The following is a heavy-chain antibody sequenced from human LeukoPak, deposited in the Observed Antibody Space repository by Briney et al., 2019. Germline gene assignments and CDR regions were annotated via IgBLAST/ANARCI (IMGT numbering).Heavy chain of an antibody. V-gene: IGHV1-18*04. CDR3: ARGLRYFDWLGDYFDY. Sequence: ASVKVSCKASGYTFTSYYMHWVRQAPGQGLEWMGWISAYNGNTNYAQKLQGRVTMTTDTSTSTAYMELRSLRSDDTAVYYCARGLRYFDWLGDYFDYWGQGTLVTVSS. CDR2: ISAYNGNT. D-gene: IGHD3-9*01. J-gene: IGHJ4*02. CDR1: GYTFTSYY.